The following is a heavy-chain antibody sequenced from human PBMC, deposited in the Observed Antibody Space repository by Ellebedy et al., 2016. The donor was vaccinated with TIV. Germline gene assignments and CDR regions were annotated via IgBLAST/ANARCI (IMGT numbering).Heavy chain of an antibody. Sequence: ASVKVSCKASGGTFSSYTVTWVRQAPGQGLEWVGGILPIFPTPNYAQKFQGRVTITADESANTAYMELSSLSSDDTAVYYCARGKDSGNYVGWFDPWGQGTLVTVSS. J-gene: IGHJ5*02. CDR3: ARGKDSGNYVGWFDP. D-gene: IGHD4-11*01. CDR2: ILPIFPTP. CDR1: GGTFSSYT. V-gene: IGHV1-69*13.